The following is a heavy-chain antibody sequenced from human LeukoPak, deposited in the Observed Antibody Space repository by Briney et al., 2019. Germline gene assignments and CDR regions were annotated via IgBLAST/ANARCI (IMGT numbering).Heavy chain of an antibody. CDR3: ARVHYYDVKYFDY. Sequence: PGGSLRLSFESSLFTLSRFSMNCVRGPPGPGLGGGSSINSGITYTYYADSLKGRVTVPRDKDKNLLFLEINRVRAEDTAVYSCARVHYYDVKYFDYWGKGTLVTVSS. V-gene: IGHV3-21*01. D-gene: IGHD3-16*01. CDR2: INSGITYT. CDR1: LFTLSRFS. J-gene: IGHJ4*02.